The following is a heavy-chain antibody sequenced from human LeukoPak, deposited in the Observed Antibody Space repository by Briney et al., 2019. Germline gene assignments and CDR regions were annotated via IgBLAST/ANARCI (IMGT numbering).Heavy chain of an antibody. CDR3: AKDGAWLRFDD. D-gene: IGHD5-12*01. V-gene: IGHV3-23*01. CDR2: ISGSGGST. CDR1: GFTFSRYW. Sequence: PGGSLRLSCVGSGFTFSRYWMSWVRQAPGKGLEWVSAISGSGGSTYYADSVKGRFTISRDNSKNTLYLQMNSLRAEDTAVYYCAKDGAWLRFDDWGQGILVTVSS. J-gene: IGHJ4*02.